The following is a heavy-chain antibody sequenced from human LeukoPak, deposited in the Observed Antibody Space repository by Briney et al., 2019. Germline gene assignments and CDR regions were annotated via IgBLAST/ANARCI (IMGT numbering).Heavy chain of an antibody. V-gene: IGHV1-8*03. Sequence: ASVKVSCKASGYTFTSYDINWVRQATGQGLEWMGWMNPNSGNTGYAQKFQGRVTITRNTSISTAYMELSSLRSEDTAVYYCARDGTCSITSCLRGDFYYMDVWGKGTTVTVSS. CDR3: ARDGTCSITSCLRGDFYYMDV. CDR1: GYTFTSYD. D-gene: IGHD2-2*01. CDR2: MNPNSGNT. J-gene: IGHJ6*03.